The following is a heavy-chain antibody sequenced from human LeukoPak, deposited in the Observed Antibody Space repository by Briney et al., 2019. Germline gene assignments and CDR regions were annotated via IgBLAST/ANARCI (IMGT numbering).Heavy chain of an antibody. J-gene: IGHJ5*02. V-gene: IGHV6-1*01. CDR3: ARDPDSSYEWGPFDP. CDR1: GDSVSSNSAS. Sequence: SQTLSLTCAISGDSVSSNSASWNRIRQSPSRGLEWLGRTYYRSKWNTDYAVSVKGRITINPDTSKNQFSLYLNSVTLEDTAVYYCARDPDSSYEWGPFDPWGQGTLVTVSS. D-gene: IGHD1-26*01. CDR2: TYYRSKWNT.